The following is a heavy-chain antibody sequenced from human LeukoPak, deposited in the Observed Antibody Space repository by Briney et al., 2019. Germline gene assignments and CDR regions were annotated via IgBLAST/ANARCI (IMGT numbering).Heavy chain of an antibody. D-gene: IGHD2-15*01. Sequence: GGSLRLSCAASGFTFSSYSMNWVRQAPGKGLEWVSSISSSSRYIYYADSVKGRFTISRDNAKNSLYLQMNSLRAEDTAVYYCASGYCSGGSCYSEYFQHWGQGTLVTVSS. V-gene: IGHV3-21*01. CDR3: ASGYCSGGSCYSEYFQH. J-gene: IGHJ1*01. CDR1: GFTFSSYS. CDR2: ISSSSRYI.